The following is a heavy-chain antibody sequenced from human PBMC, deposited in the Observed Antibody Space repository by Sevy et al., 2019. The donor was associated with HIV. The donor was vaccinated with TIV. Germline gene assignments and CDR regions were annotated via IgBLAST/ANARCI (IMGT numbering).Heavy chain of an antibody. V-gene: IGHV4-34*01. J-gene: IGHJ5*02. Sequence: SETLSLTCAVHDGSFSGYYWNWIRQLPGKGLEWIGEINERGITYYNPSLKSRVTISVDTSKKQFSLKLNSVTAVESAVYFCARSPPVVVVPGASSWFDPWCQGTLVTVSS. CDR3: ARSPPVVVVPGASSWFDP. D-gene: IGHD2-2*01. CDR1: DGSFSGYY. CDR2: INERGIT.